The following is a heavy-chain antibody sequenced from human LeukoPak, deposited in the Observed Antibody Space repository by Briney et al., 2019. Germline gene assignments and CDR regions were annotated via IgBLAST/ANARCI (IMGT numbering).Heavy chain of an antibody. J-gene: IGHJ4*02. Sequence: PGRSLRLSCAASGFTFSSYGMHWVRQAPGKGLEWVAVIWYDGSNKYYADSVKGRFTISRGNSKNTLYLQMNSLRAEDTAVYYCARDFWSGYYDYWGQGTLVTVSS. D-gene: IGHD3-3*01. CDR2: IWYDGSNK. V-gene: IGHV3-33*01. CDR3: ARDFWSGYYDY. CDR1: GFTFSSYG.